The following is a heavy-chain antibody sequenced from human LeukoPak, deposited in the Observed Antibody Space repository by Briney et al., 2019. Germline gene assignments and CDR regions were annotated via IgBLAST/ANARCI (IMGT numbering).Heavy chain of an antibody. D-gene: IGHD3-10*01. CDR3: ASITMARGVMSYYYGKDV. Sequence: GGSLRLSCAASGFIFSSWWVQWLRQARGGGVVWVARINSDGSSRTYADSVGRLFTISREYAKNTLYLQMNSLSSEDTAVYYCASITMARGVMSYYYGKDVWGEGTTVTVSA. CDR2: INSDGSSR. V-gene: IGHV3-74*01. J-gene: IGHJ6*04. CDR1: GFIFSSWW.